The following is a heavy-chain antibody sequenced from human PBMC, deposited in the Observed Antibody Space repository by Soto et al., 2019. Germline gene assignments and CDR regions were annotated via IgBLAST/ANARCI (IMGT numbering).Heavy chain of an antibody. CDR1: GDSISSCS. J-gene: IGHJ4*02. Sequence: SETLSLTCTVSGDSISSCSWSWIRQPPGKGLEWIGNIHYNGNTKYSPSLKSRVTMSVDTSKNHFSLKLVSVTTADTAVYFCAREGNLGRWIQPLDSWGQGTLVTVSS. CDR2: IHYNGNT. CDR3: AREGNLGRWIQPLDS. V-gene: IGHV4-59*01. D-gene: IGHD2-2*03.